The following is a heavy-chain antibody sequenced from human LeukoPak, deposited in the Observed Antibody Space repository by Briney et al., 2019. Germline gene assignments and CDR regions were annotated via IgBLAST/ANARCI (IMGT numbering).Heavy chain of an antibody. CDR1: GYTFTSYY. V-gene: IGHV1-46*01. CDR2: INPSGGST. J-gene: IGHJ3*02. D-gene: IGHD3-16*01. CDR3: AREWRAAGLSHDAFDI. Sequence: ASVKVSCKASGYTFTSYYMHWVRQAPGQGLDWMGIINPSGGSTSYAQKFQGRVTMTRDMSTSTVYMELSSLRSEDTAVYYCAREWRAAGLSHDAFDIWGQGTMVTVSS.